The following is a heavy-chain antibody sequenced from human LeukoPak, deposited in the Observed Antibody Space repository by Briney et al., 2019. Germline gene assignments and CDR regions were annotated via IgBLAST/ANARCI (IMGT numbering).Heavy chain of an antibody. Sequence: GSLRLSCAASGFTFSSYAMSWVRQPPGKGLEWIGEINHSGSTNYNPSLKSRVTISVDTSKNQFSLKLSSVTAADTAVYYCASRSSMVRPIGYWGQGTLVTVSS. V-gene: IGHV4-34*01. CDR1: GFTFSSYA. CDR2: INHSGST. CDR3: ASRSSMVRPIGY. J-gene: IGHJ4*02. D-gene: IGHD3-10*01.